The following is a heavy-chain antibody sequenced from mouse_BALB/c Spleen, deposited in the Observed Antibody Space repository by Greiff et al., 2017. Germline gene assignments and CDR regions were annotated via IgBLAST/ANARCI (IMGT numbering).Heavy chain of an antibody. CDR1: GFSLTSYG. D-gene: IGHD2-3*01. CDR2: IWSGGST. CDR3: ARNGGDGYYSAWFAY. V-gene: IGHV2-2*02. J-gene: IGHJ3*01. Sequence: QVQLKESGPGLVQPSQSLSITCTVSGFSLTSYGVHWVRQSPGKGLEWLGVIWSGGSTDYNAAFISRLSISKDNSKSQVFFKMNSLQANDTAIYYCARNGGDGYYSAWFAYWGQGTLVTVSA.